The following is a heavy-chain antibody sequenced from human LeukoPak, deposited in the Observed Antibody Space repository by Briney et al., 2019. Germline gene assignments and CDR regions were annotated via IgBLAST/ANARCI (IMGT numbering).Heavy chain of an antibody. Sequence: SETLSLTCTVSGGSISSYDWSWSRQPPGKGLEWIGYIYYSGSTNYNPSLKSRVTISVDTSKNQFSLKLSSVTAADTAVYYCARDNYSNSSYGMDVWGQGTTVTVSS. CDR3: ARDNYSNSSYGMDV. CDR2: IYYSGST. CDR1: GGSISSYD. V-gene: IGHV4-59*01. D-gene: IGHD4-11*01. J-gene: IGHJ6*01.